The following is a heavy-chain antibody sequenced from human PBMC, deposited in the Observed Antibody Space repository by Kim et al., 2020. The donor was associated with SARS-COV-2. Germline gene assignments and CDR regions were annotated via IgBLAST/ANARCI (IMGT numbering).Heavy chain of an antibody. CDR3: ASQPAAAGRRELGY. J-gene: IGHJ4*02. CDR2: CDPEDAET. CDR1: GYTLIELS. D-gene: IGHD6-13*01. Sequence: ASVKVSGKVSGYTLIELSMHCVRQSPGKGREWMGGCDPEDAETIYAQKFQGRVTMTADTSTDTAYMELSSLRSEDTAVYYCASQPAAAGRRELGYCGQGTLVTVSS. V-gene: IGHV1-24*01.